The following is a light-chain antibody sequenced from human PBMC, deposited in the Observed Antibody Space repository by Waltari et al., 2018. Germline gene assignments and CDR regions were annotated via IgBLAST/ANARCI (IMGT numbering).Light chain of an antibody. V-gene: IGLV2-8*01. CDR1: SSDVGGYNS. Sequence: QSALTQPPSASGSPGQSVTISCSGTSSDVGGYNSVSWYQQHPGKAPKLMIYEVNKRPSGVPDRFSGSKSGNTASLTVSGLQGEDEADYYCSSYAVNNILVFGGGTKLTVL. CDR2: EVN. CDR3: SSYAVNNILV. J-gene: IGLJ2*01.